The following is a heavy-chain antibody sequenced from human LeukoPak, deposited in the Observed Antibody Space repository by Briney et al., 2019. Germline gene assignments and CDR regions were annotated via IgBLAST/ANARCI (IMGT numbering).Heavy chain of an antibody. J-gene: IGHJ3*02. CDR3: ARRGIGYCSSTSCADAFDI. CDR2: VYPRDSDT. D-gene: IGHD2-2*01. V-gene: IGHV5-51*01. Sequence: GESLKISCKASGYTFTHQWIGWVRQKSGSGLEWMGIVYPRDSDTRYSPSFQGHVTISADTSINTAYLEWSRLEASDTAIYYCARRGIGYCSSTSCADAFDIWGQGTMVTVSS. CDR1: GYTFTHQW.